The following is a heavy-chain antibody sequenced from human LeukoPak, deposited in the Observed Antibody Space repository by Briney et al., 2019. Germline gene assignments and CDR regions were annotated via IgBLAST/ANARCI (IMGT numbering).Heavy chain of an antibody. Sequence: GASVKVSCKASGYTFTGYYMHWVRQAPGQGLEWMGWINPNSGGTNYAQKFQGRVTMTRDTSISTAYMELSRLRSDDTAVYYCARVGSTMVRGVITDYWGQGTLVTVSS. CDR3: ARVGSTMVRGVITDY. D-gene: IGHD3-10*01. V-gene: IGHV1-2*02. CDR2: INPNSGGT. CDR1: GYTFTGYY. J-gene: IGHJ4*02.